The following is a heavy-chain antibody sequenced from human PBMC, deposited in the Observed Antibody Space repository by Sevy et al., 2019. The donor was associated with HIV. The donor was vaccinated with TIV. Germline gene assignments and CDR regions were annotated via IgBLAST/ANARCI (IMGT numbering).Heavy chain of an antibody. CDR3: ARHPLGNWFDL. Sequence: SETLSLTCTVSGGSISSSRHYWGWIRQSPGKRLEWIVSRFYSGGAYYDPSLQSRVTMSVDTSNNQFSLNVNSVTAAETAVYYCARHPLGNWFDLWGQGILVTVSS. J-gene: IGHJ5*02. D-gene: IGHD3-16*01. CDR2: RFYSGGA. V-gene: IGHV4-39*01. CDR1: GGSISSSRHY.